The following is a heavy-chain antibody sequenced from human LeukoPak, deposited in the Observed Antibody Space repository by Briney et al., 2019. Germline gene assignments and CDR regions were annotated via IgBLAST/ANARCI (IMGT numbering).Heavy chain of an antibody. V-gene: IGHV1-18*01. Sequence: ASVKVSCKASGSPLPSQGISWVRLAPGHGREWMGWISAYNGNTNYAQKLQGRVTMTTDTSTSTAYMEPRSLRSDDTAVYYCARDSRQHPGDTLDICGQRTMVTVSS. J-gene: IGHJ3*02. CDR1: GSPLPSQG. CDR2: ISAYNGNT. CDR3: ARDSRQHPGDTLDI. D-gene: IGHD6-13*01.